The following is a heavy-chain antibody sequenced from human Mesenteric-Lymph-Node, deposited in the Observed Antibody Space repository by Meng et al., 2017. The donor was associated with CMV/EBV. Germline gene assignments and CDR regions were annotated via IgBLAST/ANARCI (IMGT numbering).Heavy chain of an antibody. CDR2: INSDGSST. J-gene: IGHJ4*02. Sequence: GEPLQISCAASGFTFSSYWMHWVRQAPGKGLVWVSHINSDGSSTSYADSVKGRFTISRDNAKNTLYLQMNSLRVEDTAIYYCALSRSHDYWGQGTLVTVSS. CDR1: GFTFSSYW. V-gene: IGHV3-74*01. CDR3: ALSRSHDY. D-gene: IGHD1-26*01.